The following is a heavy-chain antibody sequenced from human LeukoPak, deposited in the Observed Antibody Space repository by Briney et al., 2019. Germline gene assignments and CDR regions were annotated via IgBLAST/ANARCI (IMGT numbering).Heavy chain of an antibody. Sequence: ASVKVSCKASGYTFTSYDINWVRQATGQGLEWMGWISAYNGNTNYAQKLQGRVTMTTDTSTSTAYMELRSLRSDDTAVYYCARGHDYHEYFQHWGQGTLVTVSS. V-gene: IGHV1-18*01. J-gene: IGHJ1*01. CDR1: GYTFTSYD. D-gene: IGHD4-11*01. CDR3: ARGHDYHEYFQH. CDR2: ISAYNGNT.